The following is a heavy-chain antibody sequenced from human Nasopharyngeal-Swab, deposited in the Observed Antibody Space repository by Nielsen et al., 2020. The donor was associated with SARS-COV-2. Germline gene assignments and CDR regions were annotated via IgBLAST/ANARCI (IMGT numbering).Heavy chain of an antibody. V-gene: IGHV3-74*01. CDR3: ARVGYSSSPGGWFDP. D-gene: IGHD6-6*01. CDR1: GFTFSSYW. J-gene: IGHJ5*02. Sequence: GGSLRLSCAASGFTFSSYWMHWVRQAPGKGLVWVSRFHSDGSSTSYADSVKGRFTISRDNAKNTLYLQMNSLRAEDTAVYYCARVGYSSSPGGWFDPWGQGTLVTVSS. CDR2: FHSDGSST.